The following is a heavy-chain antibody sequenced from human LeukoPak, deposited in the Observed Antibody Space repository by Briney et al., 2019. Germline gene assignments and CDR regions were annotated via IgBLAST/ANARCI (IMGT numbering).Heavy chain of an antibody. CDR3: AKDRASITMIVVVTPDY. V-gene: IGHV3-30*18. D-gene: IGHD3-22*01. CDR1: GFTFSSYG. Sequence: GGSLRLSCAASGFTFSSYGMHWVRQAPGKGLEWVAVISYDGSNKYYTDSVKGRFTISRDNSKNTLYLHMNSLRAEDTAVYFCAKDRASITMIVVVTPDYWGQGTLVTVSS. CDR2: ISYDGSNK. J-gene: IGHJ4*02.